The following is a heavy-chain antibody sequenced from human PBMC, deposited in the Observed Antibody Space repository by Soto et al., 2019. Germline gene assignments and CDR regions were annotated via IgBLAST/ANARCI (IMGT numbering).Heavy chain of an antibody. CDR3: ARSPPEVLEGNWFDP. V-gene: IGHV4-34*01. CDR2: INHSGST. J-gene: IGHJ5*02. CDR1: GGSFSGYY. Sequence: SETLSLTCAVYGGSFSGYYWSWIRQPPGKGLEWIGEINHSGSTNYNPSLKSRVTISVDTSKNQFSLKLSSVTAADTAVYYCARSPPEVLEGNWFDPWGQGNLVTGS.